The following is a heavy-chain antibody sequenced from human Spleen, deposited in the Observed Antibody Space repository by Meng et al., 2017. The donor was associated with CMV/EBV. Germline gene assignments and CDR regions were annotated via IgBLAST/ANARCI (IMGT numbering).Heavy chain of an antibody. CDR3: ARSPHDSSGYYLYYFDY. CDR2: INHSGST. J-gene: IGHJ4*02. D-gene: IGHD3-22*01. V-gene: IGHV4-34*01. Sequence: QVARQECGAALLKPSETLSLTCAVYGGSFSGYYWSWIRQPPGKGLEWVGEINHSGSTNYNPSLKSRVTISVDTSKNQFSLKLSSVTAADTVVYYCARSPHDSSGYYLYYFDYWGQGTLVTVSS. CDR1: GGSFSGYY.